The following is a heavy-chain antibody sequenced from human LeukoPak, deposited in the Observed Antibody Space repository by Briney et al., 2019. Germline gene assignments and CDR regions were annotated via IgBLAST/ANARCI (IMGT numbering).Heavy chain of an antibody. CDR3: ARASSHNWFDP. V-gene: IGHV7-4-1*02. Sequence: ASVXXXCKASGYSFTNYAMNXVRQAPGQGXXWMGWINTNTGNPTYARGFTGRFVFSLDTSVSTAYLQISSLKAEDTAVYYCARASSHNWFDPWGQGTLVTVSS. CDR1: GYSFTNYA. CDR2: INTNTGNP. J-gene: IGHJ5*02.